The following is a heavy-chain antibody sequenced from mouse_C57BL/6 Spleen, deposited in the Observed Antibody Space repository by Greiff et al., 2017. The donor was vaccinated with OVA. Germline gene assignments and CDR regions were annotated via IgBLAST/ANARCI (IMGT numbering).Heavy chain of an antibody. CDR1: GYTFTSYW. CDR3: ATEIYDGNFFDY. CDR2: IDPSDSET. Sequence: QVQLQQSGAELVRPGSSVKLSCKASGYTFTSYWMHWVKQRPIQGLEWIGNIDPSDSETHYNQKFKDKATLTVDKSSSTAYMQLSSLTSEDSAVYYCATEIYDGNFFDYWGQGTTLTVSS. D-gene: IGHD2-3*01. J-gene: IGHJ2*01. V-gene: IGHV1-52*01.